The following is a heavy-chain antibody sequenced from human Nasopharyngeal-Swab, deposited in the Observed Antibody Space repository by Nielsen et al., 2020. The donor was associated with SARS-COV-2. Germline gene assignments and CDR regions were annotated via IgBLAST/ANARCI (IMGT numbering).Heavy chain of an antibody. J-gene: IGHJ2*01. V-gene: IGHV3-48*01. CDR3: ARDILEGYGDSWYFDL. CDR2: ISSSSSTI. Sequence: GESLKISCAASGSTFSSYSMNWVRQAPGKGLEWVSYISSSSSTIYYADSVKGRFTISRDNAKNSLYLQMNSLRAEDTAVYYCARDILEGYGDSWYFDLWGRGTLVTVSS. D-gene: IGHD4-17*01. CDR1: GSTFSSYS.